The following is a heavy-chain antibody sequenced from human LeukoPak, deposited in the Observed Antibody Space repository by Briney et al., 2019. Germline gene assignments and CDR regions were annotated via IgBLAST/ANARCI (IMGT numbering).Heavy chain of an antibody. V-gene: IGHV3-7*01. CDR1: GFPFAGHW. CDR2: INDHGNRK. D-gene: IGHD5-18*01. CDR3: ARGYTDMVHYYFDY. J-gene: IGHJ4*02. Sequence: GSLRLSCAASGFPFAGHWMTWVRQAPGKGLEWVASINDHGNRKNCLDSVKDRFTISRDNTKNTLYLQMNSLRAEDTAVYYCARGYTDMVHYYFDYWGQATLVTVSS.